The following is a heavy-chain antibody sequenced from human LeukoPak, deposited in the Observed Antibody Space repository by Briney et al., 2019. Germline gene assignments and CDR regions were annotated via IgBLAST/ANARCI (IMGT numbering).Heavy chain of an antibody. Sequence: GRSLRLSCGASGFRFSDYSMNWVRQAPGKGLAWVASITSAGGYTYYADSVKGRFTISRDNAQNSLFLQMDSLRPEDTAVYFCATSGGFVLPNAITGNWYMDVWGRGTTVTISS. CDR1: GFRFSDYS. CDR2: ITSAGGYT. J-gene: IGHJ6*03. D-gene: IGHD2-2*01. CDR3: ATSGGFVLPNAITGNWYMDV. V-gene: IGHV3-21*03.